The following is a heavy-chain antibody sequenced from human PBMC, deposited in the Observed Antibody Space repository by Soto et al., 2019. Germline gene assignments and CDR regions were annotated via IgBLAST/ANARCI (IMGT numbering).Heavy chain of an antibody. CDR1: GGTFSQH. CDR3: ISTLGARFDY. J-gene: IGHJ4*02. Sequence: ASVKVSCKASGGTFSQHMHCVRQAPGQGLEWMGVINPSIGTTTYAQKFQGRVTMTSDTSTSSVYMGVSSLRSEDTAVYYCISTLGARFDYWGQGTLVTVSS. V-gene: IGHV1-46*03. D-gene: IGHD1-26*01. CDR2: INPSIGTT.